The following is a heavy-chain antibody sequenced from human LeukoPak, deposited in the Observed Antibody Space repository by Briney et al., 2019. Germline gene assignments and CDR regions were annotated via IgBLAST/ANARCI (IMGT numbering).Heavy chain of an antibody. CDR3: VRDFYDSSSYDGFDI. V-gene: IGHV4-4*02. J-gene: IGHJ3*02. CDR1: GFTFSNYA. CDR2: IYHSGTT. D-gene: IGHD3-22*01. Sequence: GSLRLSCAVSGFTFSNYAMVWVRQPPGKGLEWIGEIYHSGTTNYNPSLKSRVTISVDKSKNQFSLKLISVTAADTAVYYCVRDFYDSSSYDGFDIWGQGTMVTVSS.